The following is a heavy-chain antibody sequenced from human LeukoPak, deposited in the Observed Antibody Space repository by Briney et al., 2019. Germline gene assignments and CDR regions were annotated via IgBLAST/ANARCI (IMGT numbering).Heavy chain of an antibody. D-gene: IGHD3-3*02. CDR1: GFTFSSYA. CDR2: LPSDGNTK. V-gene: IGHV3-30*01. J-gene: IGHJ4*02. Sequence: GGSLRLSCAASGFTFSSYAMHWVRQAPGKGLEWVSGLPSDGNTKYYADSVKGRFTISRDNSKNTLYLQMNSVRAEDTADYYCSRGSIFRVVNPRDFWGQGTMVTVFS. CDR3: SRGSIFRVVNPRDF.